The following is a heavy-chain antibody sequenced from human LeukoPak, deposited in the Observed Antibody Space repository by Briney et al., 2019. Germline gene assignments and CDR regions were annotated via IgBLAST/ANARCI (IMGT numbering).Heavy chain of an antibody. CDR2: IYTSGST. V-gene: IGHV4-4*07. J-gene: IGHJ4*02. CDR1: GGSISSYY. CDR3: ARVYYDILTGYYTFDY. Sequence: SETLSLTCTVSGGSISSYYWSWIRQPAGKGLEWIGRIYTSGSTNYNPSLKSRVTMSVDTSKNQFSLKLSSVTAADTAVYYCARVYYDILTGYYTFDYWGQGTLVTVSS. D-gene: IGHD3-9*01.